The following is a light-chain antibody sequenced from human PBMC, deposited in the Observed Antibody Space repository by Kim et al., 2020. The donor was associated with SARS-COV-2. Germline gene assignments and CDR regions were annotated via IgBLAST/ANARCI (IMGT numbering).Light chain of an antibody. CDR2: DAS. CDR3: CSYAVNYPV. CDR1: SNDVYGYNY. V-gene: IGLV2-11*01. J-gene: IGLJ2*01. Sequence: QSALTQPRSVSGSPGQSVTISCTGTSNDVYGYNYVSWYQQQPGTAPKLMIYDASQPSSGVPVRFSDSKTGNSASLTISGPQAEDDDDYYCCSYAVNYPVLGRGTKLTVL.